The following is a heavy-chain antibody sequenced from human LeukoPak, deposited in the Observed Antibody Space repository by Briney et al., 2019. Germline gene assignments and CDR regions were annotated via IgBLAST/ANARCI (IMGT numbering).Heavy chain of an antibody. CDR1: GLTFSRYR. D-gene: IGHD4-11*01. Sequence: GGSLRLSCVASGLTFSRYRMYWVRQAPGKGLVWVSRINGDGSSTNYADSVKGRFTISRDNAKNTLYLQMNSLRAEDTAVYYCATVQVTTVTYYYYGMEVWGQGTTVTVSS. J-gene: IGHJ6*02. CDR3: ATVQVTTVTYYYYGMEV. V-gene: IGHV3-74*01. CDR2: INGDGSST.